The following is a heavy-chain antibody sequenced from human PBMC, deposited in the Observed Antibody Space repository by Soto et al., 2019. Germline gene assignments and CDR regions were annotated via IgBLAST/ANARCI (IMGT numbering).Heavy chain of an antibody. J-gene: IGHJ4*02. Sequence: QLQLQEAGPGLVKPSGTLSLTCTVSGASISSTSYWGWIRQPPGEGLEWIGAMYHRGNTYYSPSLKSRVNVSFDTSKNQISLRLTSVTAPDTAVYYCARQTGLVRGVIDSWGQGTLVTVSS. CDR2: MYHRGNT. D-gene: IGHD3-10*01. CDR1: GASISSTSY. CDR3: ARQTGLVRGVIDS. V-gene: IGHV4-39*01.